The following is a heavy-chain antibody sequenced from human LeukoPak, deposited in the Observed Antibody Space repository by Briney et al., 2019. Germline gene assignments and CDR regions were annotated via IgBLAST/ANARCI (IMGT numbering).Heavy chain of an antibody. CDR2: IYTSGST. CDR3: ARVDSSSLDYYYYYMDV. V-gene: IGHV4-4*07. J-gene: IGHJ6*03. CDR1: GGSISSYY. Sequence: SETLSLTCTVSGGSISSYYWSWIRQPAGKGLEWIGRIYTSGSTNYNPSLKSRVTMSVDTSKNQFSLKLSSVTAADTAVYYCARVDSSSLDYYYYYMDVWGKGTTVTVSS. D-gene: IGHD6-6*01.